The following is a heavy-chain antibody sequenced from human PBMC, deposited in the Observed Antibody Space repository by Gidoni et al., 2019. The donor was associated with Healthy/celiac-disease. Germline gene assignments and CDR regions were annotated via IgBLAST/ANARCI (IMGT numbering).Heavy chain of an antibody. J-gene: IGHJ4*02. Sequence: EVQLLESGGGLVQPGGSLRLSCAASGFTFSSYAMSWVRQAPGKGLEWVSAISGSGGNTYYADSVKGRFTISRDNSKNTLYLQMNSLRAEDTAVYYCAAHPGVTMVRGPLDYWGQGTLVTVS. D-gene: IGHD3-10*01. CDR3: AAHPGVTMVRGPLDY. CDR2: ISGSGGNT. V-gene: IGHV3-23*01. CDR1: GFTFSSYA.